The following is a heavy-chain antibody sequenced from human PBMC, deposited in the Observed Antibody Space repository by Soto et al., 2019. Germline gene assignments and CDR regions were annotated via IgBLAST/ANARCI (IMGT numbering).Heavy chain of an antibody. Sequence: SETLSLTCTVSGGSISGHYWTWIRQPPGKGLEWIGYIFYSGSTNYNPSLKSRVTISVDTSKNQFSLKLSSVTAADTAMYYCARVGSSGWSPDYWGPGTLVTVSS. D-gene: IGHD6-19*01. CDR2: IFYSGST. J-gene: IGHJ4*02. V-gene: IGHV4-59*11. CDR3: ARVGSSGWSPDY. CDR1: GGSISGHY.